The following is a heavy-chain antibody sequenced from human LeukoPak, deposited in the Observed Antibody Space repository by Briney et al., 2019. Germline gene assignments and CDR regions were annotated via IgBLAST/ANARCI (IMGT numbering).Heavy chain of an antibody. CDR2: ISGSGGTT. CDR1: GFTFSSYA. D-gene: IGHD2-2*01. J-gene: IGHJ3*02. CDR3: AKDPDYQLLSRAAFDI. V-gene: IGHV3-23*01. Sequence: GGSPRLSCAASGFTFSSYAMSWVRQAPGKGLEWVSGISGSGGTTYYADSVKGRFTISRDKSKNTLYLQMNSLRAEGTAIYYCAKDPDYQLLSRAAFDIWGQGTMVTVSS.